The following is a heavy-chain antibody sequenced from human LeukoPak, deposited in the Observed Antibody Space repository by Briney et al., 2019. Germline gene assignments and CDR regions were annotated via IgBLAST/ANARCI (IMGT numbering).Heavy chain of an antibody. V-gene: IGHV7-4-1*02. CDR3: ARSASSTPVHHRYYGMDV. Sequence: ASVKVSCKASGYTFTSYAMNWVRQAPGQGLEWMGWINTNTGNPTYAQGFTGRFVFSLDTSVSTAYLQISSLKAEDTAVYYCARSASSTPVHHRYYGMDVWGQGTTVTVS. J-gene: IGHJ6*02. CDR1: GYTFTSYA. CDR2: INTNTGNP. D-gene: IGHD2-2*01.